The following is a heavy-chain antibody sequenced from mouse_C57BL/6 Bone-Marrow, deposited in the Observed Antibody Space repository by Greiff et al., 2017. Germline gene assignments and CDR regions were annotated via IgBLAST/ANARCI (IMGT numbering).Heavy chain of an antibody. J-gene: IGHJ3*01. CDR2: IYPGDGDT. Sequence: VQLQQSGPELVKPGASVKISCKASGYAFSSSWMNWVKQRPGKGLEWIGRIYPGDGDTNYNGKFKGKATLTADKSSSTAYMQLSSLTSEDSAVYFCASTVVATPFAYWGQGNLVTVSA. CDR3: ASTVVATPFAY. V-gene: IGHV1-82*01. D-gene: IGHD1-1*01. CDR1: GYAFSSSW.